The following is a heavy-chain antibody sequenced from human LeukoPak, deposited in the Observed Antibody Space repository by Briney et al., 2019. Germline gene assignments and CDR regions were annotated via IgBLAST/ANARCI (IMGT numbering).Heavy chain of an antibody. CDR3: ARDGLYFGDYRFDY. D-gene: IGHD4-17*01. CDR2: TRNNANSYTT. J-gene: IGHJ4*02. V-gene: IGHV3-72*01. CDR1: GFTFSDHY. Sequence: GGSLRLSCAVSGFTFSDHYMDWVRQAPVKGLEWVARTRNNANSYTTEYAASVKGRFTISRDDSKNSLYLQMNSLKTEDTAVYYCARDGLYFGDYRFDYWGQGTLVAVSS.